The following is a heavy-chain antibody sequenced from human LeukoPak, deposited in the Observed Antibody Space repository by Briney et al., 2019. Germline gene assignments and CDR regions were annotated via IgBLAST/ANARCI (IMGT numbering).Heavy chain of an antibody. J-gene: IGHJ5*02. Sequence: GGSLRLSCAASGFTFSDYAMSWVRQAPGKGLEWVCSIGGTGEDTYYADSVKGRFTISRDNSKNTLYLQLSSLRAEDTAIYYCAKDGVSYNRRWDWFDPWGQGTPLTVSS. CDR1: GFTFSDYA. CDR3: AKDGVSYNRRWDWFDP. V-gene: IGHV3-23*01. D-gene: IGHD3-10*01. CDR2: IGGTGEDT.